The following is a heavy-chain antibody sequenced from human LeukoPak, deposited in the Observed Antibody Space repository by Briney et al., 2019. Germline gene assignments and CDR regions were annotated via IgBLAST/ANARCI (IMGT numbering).Heavy chain of an antibody. CDR1: GFTFTNYE. D-gene: IGHD2-2*01. Sequence: GGSLRLSCAASGFTFTNYEMNWVRQAPGKGLEWVSYISNSGNTMYYVDSVKGRFTISRDNAKSSLYLQMNSLRAEDTAVYYCARERGGYCSGTSCSNAFDIWGQGTMVTVSS. CDR3: ARERGGYCSGTSCSNAFDI. V-gene: IGHV3-48*03. CDR2: ISNSGNTM. J-gene: IGHJ3*02.